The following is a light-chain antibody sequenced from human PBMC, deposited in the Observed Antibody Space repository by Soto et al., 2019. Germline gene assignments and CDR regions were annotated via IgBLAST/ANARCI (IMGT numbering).Light chain of an antibody. Sequence: EIVLTQSPATLSLPPGERATLSCRASQSVSSFLAWYQQKPGQAPRLLIYDASKRATGIPARFSGSGSGTDFTLTISSLEPEDLAVYYCQQRSNWPLTFGGGTKVEIK. CDR1: QSVSSF. J-gene: IGKJ4*01. CDR3: QQRSNWPLT. CDR2: DAS. V-gene: IGKV3-11*01.